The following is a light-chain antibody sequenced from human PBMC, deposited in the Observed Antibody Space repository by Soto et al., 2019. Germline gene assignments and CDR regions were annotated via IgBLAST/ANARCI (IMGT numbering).Light chain of an antibody. CDR2: GAS. Sequence: EIVMTQSPATLSVSPGERATLSCRASQSVSNNLAWYQQTPGQAPRLLIYGASFRATGIPARFSGSGSGTEFTLTIHSLQSEDFAVYYCQHYNNWPPYTFGQGTKVDIK. CDR3: QHYNNWPPYT. V-gene: IGKV3-15*01. J-gene: IGKJ2*01. CDR1: QSVSNN.